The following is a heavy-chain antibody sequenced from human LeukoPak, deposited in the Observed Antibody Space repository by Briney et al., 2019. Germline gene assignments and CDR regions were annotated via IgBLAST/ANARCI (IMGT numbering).Heavy chain of an antibody. V-gene: IGHV3-30*04. D-gene: IGHD1-26*01. CDR1: GFTFSNYA. Sequence: RGSLRLSCVVSGFTFSNYAMHWVRLAPGQAPGKGLEWVAVMSYDGSHEYYADSVKGRFTISRDNPKSTLYLQMNSLRPEDTAVYYCARAFGGSYSSTVDYWGQGTLVTVSS. J-gene: IGHJ4*02. CDR2: MSYDGSHE. CDR3: ARAFGGSYSSTVDY.